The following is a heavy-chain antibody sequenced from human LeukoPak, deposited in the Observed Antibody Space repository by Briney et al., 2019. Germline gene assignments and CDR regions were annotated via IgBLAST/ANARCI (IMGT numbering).Heavy chain of an antibody. CDR2: IYYSGST. V-gene: IGHV4-39*02. Sequence: SETLSLTCTVSGGSISSSSYYWGWIRQPPGKGLEWIGSIYYSGSTYYNPSLKSLVTISVDTSKNQFSLKLSSVTAADTAVYYCMIDIVVVPAAISNWFDPRGQGTLVTVSS. CDR3: MIDIVVVPAAISNWFDP. J-gene: IGHJ5*02. CDR1: GGSISSSSYY. D-gene: IGHD2-2*01.